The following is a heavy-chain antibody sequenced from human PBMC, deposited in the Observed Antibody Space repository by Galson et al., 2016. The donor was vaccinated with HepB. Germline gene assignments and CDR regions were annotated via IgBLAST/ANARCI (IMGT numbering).Heavy chain of an antibody. J-gene: IGHJ6*02. CDR3: AKDVYTSGSEYGMDV. CDR2: VSYDGYSK. V-gene: IGHV3-30*18. Sequence: SLRLSCAASGLFFSNYGMHWVRQAPGKGLAWVAVVSYDGYSKYYADSVKGRFTISRDNSKTTMYLQMNSLRVEDTAVYYCAKDVYTSGSEYGMDVWGQGTTVTVSS. D-gene: IGHD3-10*01. CDR1: GLFFSNYG.